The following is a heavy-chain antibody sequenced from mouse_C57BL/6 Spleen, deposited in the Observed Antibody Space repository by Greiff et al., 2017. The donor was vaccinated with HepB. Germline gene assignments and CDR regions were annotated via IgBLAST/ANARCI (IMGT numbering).Heavy chain of an antibody. CDR2: INPSNGGT. J-gene: IGHJ4*01. CDR1: GYTFTSYW. V-gene: IGHV1-53*01. Sequence: QVQLQQPGTELVKPGASVKLSCKASGYTFTSYWMHWVKQRPGQGLEWIGNINPSNGGTNYNEKFKSKATLTVDKSSITAYMQLISLTSEDSAVYSCARGGAYYSNLHAMDYWGQGTSVTVSS. CDR3: ARGGAYYSNLHAMDY. D-gene: IGHD2-5*01.